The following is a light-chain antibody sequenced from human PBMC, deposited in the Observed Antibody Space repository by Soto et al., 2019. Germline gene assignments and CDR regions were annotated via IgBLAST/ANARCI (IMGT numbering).Light chain of an antibody. Sequence: QSALTQPPSASGSRGQSVTSSCTGTNNDIAIFNYVSWYQQYPGKAPKLLIYEVTKRPSGVPARFSGSKSGNTASLTVSGLRAEDEAHYFCSSFADTDKIVFGGGTKVTVL. J-gene: IGLJ2*01. V-gene: IGLV2-8*01. CDR2: EVT. CDR1: NNDIAIFNY. CDR3: SSFADTDKIV.